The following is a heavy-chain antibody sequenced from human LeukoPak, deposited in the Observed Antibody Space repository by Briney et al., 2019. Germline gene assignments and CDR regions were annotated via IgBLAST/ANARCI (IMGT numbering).Heavy chain of an antibody. CDR1: GGTFSSYA. CDR3: AGDEVRREFCGGDCYSY. D-gene: IGHD2-21*02. Sequence: SVKVSCKASGGTFSSYAISWVRQAPGQGLEWMGRIIPIFGTANYAQKFQGRVTITTDESTSTAYMELSSLRSEDTAVYYCAGDEVRREFCGGDCYSYGGRGPLFTVSS. J-gene: IGHJ4*02. V-gene: IGHV1-69*05. CDR2: IIPIFGTA.